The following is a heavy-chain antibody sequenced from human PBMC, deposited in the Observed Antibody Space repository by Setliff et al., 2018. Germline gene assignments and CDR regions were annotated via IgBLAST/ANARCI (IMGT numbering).Heavy chain of an antibody. CDR2: TIPMFGTT. V-gene: IGHV1-69*05. J-gene: IGHJ6*03. Sequence: ASVKVSCKASGGTFSSYGISWVRQAPGQGLEWMGGTIPMFGTTDYARKFQGRVTIITDESTSTAYMQLSSLGSEDTAVYYCVREGVDSRSSTDYRCYMDVWGKGTTVTV. D-gene: IGHD3-22*01. CDR3: VREGVDSRSSTDYRCYMDV. CDR1: GGTFSSYG.